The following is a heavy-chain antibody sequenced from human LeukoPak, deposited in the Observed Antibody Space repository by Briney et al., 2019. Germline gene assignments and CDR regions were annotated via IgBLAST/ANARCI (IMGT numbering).Heavy chain of an antibody. D-gene: IGHD3/OR15-3a*01. CDR3: AKDDGLGIGGFDY. J-gene: IGHJ4*02. V-gene: IGHV3-30*02. Sequence: GGSLRLSCAASGFTFSSYGMHWVRQAPGKGLEWVAVIWYGGSNKYYADSVKGRFTISRDNSKNTLYLQMNSLRAEDTAVYYCAKDDGLGIGGFDYWGQGTLVTVSS. CDR1: GFTFSSYG. CDR2: IWYGGSNK.